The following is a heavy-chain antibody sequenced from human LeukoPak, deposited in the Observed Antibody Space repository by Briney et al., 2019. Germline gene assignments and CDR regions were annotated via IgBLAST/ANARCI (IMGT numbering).Heavy chain of an antibody. V-gene: IGHV3-7*04. CDR1: GFTFSSNW. D-gene: IGHD3-16*01. CDR2: IKLDGEK. Sequence: GSLRLSCAVSGFTFSSNWINWVRQAPGRGLEWVASIKLDGEKYYVDSVKGRFTISRDNAKNSLYLQMNSLRAEDTAVYYCARVLWVQNYYYGMDVWGQGTTVTVSS. J-gene: IGHJ6*02. CDR3: ARVLWVQNYYYGMDV.